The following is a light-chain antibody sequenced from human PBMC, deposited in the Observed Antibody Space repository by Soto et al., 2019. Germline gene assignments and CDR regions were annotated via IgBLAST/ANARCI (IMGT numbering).Light chain of an antibody. CDR2: NVS. CDR1: SSDVGAYIY. Sequence: QSALTQPASVSGSPGQSITISCTGTSSDVGAYIYVSWYQQHPGKVPKLIIYNVSNRPSGVSNRFSGSKSGNMASLTISGLQAEDEADYYCSSYTSGDSFYFGTGTKLTVL. J-gene: IGLJ1*01. V-gene: IGLV2-14*01. CDR3: SSYTSGDSFY.